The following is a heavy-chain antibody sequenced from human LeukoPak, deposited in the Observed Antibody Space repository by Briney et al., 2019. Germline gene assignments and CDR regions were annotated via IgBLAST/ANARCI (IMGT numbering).Heavy chain of an antibody. J-gene: IGHJ4*02. CDR3: ARHYDFWSGSPNFDY. CDR1: GYTFTSYG. D-gene: IGHD3-3*01. V-gene: IGHV1-18*01. Sequence: ASVKLSCKASGYTFTSYGISWVRQAPGQGLKWMGWISAYNGNTNSAQKLQGRVTMTTDTSTSTAYMELRSLRSDDTAVYYCARHYDFWSGSPNFDYWGQGTLVTVSS. CDR2: ISAYNGNT.